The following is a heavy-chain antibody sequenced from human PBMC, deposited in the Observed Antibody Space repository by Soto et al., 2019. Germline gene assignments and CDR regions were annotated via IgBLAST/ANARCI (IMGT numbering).Heavy chain of an antibody. Sequence: QVQLVQSGAEVKKPGSSVKVSCKASGGTFSSYAISWVRQAPGQGLEWMGGIIPIFGTANYAQKFQGRVTITADESTSTDYMELSSLRSEDTAVYYCARGGVGAPFSTFDYWGQGTLVTVSS. CDR1: GGTFSSYA. CDR3: ARGGVGAPFSTFDY. J-gene: IGHJ4*02. D-gene: IGHD1-26*01. V-gene: IGHV1-69*12. CDR2: IIPIFGTA.